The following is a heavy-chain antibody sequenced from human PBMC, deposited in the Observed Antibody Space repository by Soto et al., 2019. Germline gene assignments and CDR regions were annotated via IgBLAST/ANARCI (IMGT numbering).Heavy chain of an antibody. D-gene: IGHD3-3*01. CDR2: IVVGSGNT. V-gene: IGHV1-58*01. CDR1: GNTFTSSA. CDR3: AAGGNYDFWSGYYRYYYGMDV. Sequence: SVKVSCKASGNTFTSSAVQWVRQARGQRLEWIGWIVVGSGNTNYAQKFQERVTITRDMSTSTAYMELSSLRSEDTAVYYCAAGGNYDFWSGYYRYYYGMDVWGQGTTVTVSS. J-gene: IGHJ6*02.